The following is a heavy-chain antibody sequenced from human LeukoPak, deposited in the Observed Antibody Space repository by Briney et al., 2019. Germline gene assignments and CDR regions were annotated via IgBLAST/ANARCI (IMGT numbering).Heavy chain of an antibody. CDR1: GGTFISYA. D-gene: IGHD2-15*01. CDR2: IIPIFGTA. CDR3: GAWATPGSDDYYYGMDV. J-gene: IGHJ6*02. V-gene: IGHV1-69*13. Sequence: SVKVSCKASGGTFISYAISWVRQAPGQGLEWMGGIIPIFGTANYAQKFQGRVTITADESTSTAYMELSSLRSEDTAVYYCGAWATPGSDDYYYGMDVWGQGTTVTVSS.